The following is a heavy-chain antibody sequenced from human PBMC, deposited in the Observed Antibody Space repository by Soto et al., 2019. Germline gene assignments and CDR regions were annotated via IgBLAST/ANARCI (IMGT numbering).Heavy chain of an antibody. CDR1: GFTFDDYA. CDR3: AKANCGGDCYSPHFDY. V-gene: IGHV3-9*01. D-gene: IGHD2-21*02. J-gene: IGHJ4*02. CDR2: ISWNSGSI. Sequence: EVQLVESGGGLVQPGRSLRLSCAASGFTFDDYAMHWVRQAPGKGLEWVSGISWNSGSIGYADSVKGRFTISRDNXKXCLYLQMNSLRAEDTALYYCAKANCGGDCYSPHFDYWGQGTLVTVSS.